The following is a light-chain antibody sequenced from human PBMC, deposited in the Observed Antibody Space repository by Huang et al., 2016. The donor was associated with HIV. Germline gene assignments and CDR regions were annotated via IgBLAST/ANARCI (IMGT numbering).Light chain of an antibody. CDR1: PRISSY. CDR2: AAS. V-gene: IGKV1-39*01. Sequence: DIQMTQPPSSLSASVGDRVTIPCRASPRISSYLNWYQQKPGKAPKLLIYAASSLQSGVPSRFSGSGSGTDFTLTISSLQPEDFATYYCQQSYSTPFTFGPGTKVDIK. J-gene: IGKJ3*01. CDR3: QQSYSTPFT.